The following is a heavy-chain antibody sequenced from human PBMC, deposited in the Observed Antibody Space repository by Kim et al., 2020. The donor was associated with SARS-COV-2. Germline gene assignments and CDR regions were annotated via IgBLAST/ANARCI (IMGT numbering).Heavy chain of an antibody. V-gene: IGHV3-23*01. D-gene: IGHD1-1*01. CDR2: IPGSVATP. Sequence: GGSLRLSCAASGFTFSTNPMSWVRQAPGKGLEWVSGIPGSVATPYYADSVKGRSTTAGDNSKTTLYLKRNSRKAENTAAYYCRKEGPYFTYNYMNVGGKG. CDR3: RKEGPYFTYNYMNV. CDR1: GFTFSTNP. J-gene: IGHJ6*03.